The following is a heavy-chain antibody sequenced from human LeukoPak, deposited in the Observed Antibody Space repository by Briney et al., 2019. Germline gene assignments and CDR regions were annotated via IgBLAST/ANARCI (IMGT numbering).Heavy chain of an antibody. J-gene: IGHJ6*03. D-gene: IGHD5-12*01. Sequence: GGSLRLSCAASGFTFSDSHMTWIRQAPGRGLEWIAYISGRGNSIYYADSVKARFTISRDNAKSSLFLQMNSLRADDTALYYCARGHVAAIRVMSGSNYYMDVWGNGTTVTVSS. V-gene: IGHV3-11*01. CDR2: ISGRGNSI. CDR1: GFTFSDSH. CDR3: ARGHVAAIRVMSGSNYYMDV.